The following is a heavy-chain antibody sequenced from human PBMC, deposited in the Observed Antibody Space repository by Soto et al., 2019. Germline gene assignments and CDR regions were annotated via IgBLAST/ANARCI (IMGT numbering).Heavy chain of an antibody. Sequence: GGSLRLSCEASGLTSSRSAMSWVRQAPGKGLEWVSTISGSGTSTYYADSVKGRFIISRDNSKNIVNLQMNSLRVDDTAVYYCATSFRYFANWGHGTRVTVSS. CDR1: GLTSSRSA. J-gene: IGHJ4*01. CDR2: ISGSGTST. V-gene: IGHV3-23*01. CDR3: ATSFRYFAN. D-gene: IGHD3-9*01.